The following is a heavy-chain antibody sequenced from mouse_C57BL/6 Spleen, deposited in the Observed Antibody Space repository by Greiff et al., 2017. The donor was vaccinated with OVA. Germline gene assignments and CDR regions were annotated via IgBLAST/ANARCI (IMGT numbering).Heavy chain of an antibody. V-gene: IGHV1-66*01. CDR1: GYSFTSYY. Sequence: VQLQQSGPELVKPGASVKISCKASGYSFTSYYIHWVKQRPGQGLEWIGWIYPGSGNTKYNEKFKGKATLTADTSSSTAYMQLSSLTSEDSAVYYCARGNIGNSWFAYWGQGTLVTVSA. CDR3: ARGNIGNSWFAY. J-gene: IGHJ3*01. CDR2: IYPGSGNT. D-gene: IGHD2-1*01.